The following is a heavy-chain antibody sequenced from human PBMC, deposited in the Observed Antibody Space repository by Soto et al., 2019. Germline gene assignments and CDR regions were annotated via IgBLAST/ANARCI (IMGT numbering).Heavy chain of an antibody. Sequence: PSETLSLTCTVSGGSISSSIYYWVWIRQPPGKGLEWIGSIYYSGSTYYNPSLKSRVTISVDTSKNQFSLKLSSVTAADTAVYYCARLLRGSSWYEWFDPWGQGTLVTVSS. D-gene: IGHD6-13*01. CDR2: IYYSGST. CDR1: GGSISSSIYY. J-gene: IGHJ5*02. CDR3: ARLLRGSSWYEWFDP. V-gene: IGHV4-39*01.